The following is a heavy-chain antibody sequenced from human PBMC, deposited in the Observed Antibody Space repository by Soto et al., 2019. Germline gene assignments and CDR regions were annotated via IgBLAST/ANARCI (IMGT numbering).Heavy chain of an antibody. Sequence: SETLSLTCTGSGGAIDSTVYYWGWIRQPPGKGLEWIGSSNYGGPTYYSPSLQSRVTISLDTAKNHFSLNLRSVTAADTAVYYCARHGAYSTSVYYYYGMDVWGQGTTVTVSS. CDR1: GGAIDSTVYY. J-gene: IGHJ6*02. CDR2: SNYGGPT. D-gene: IGHD6-13*01. CDR3: ARHGAYSTSVYYYYGMDV. V-gene: IGHV4-39*01.